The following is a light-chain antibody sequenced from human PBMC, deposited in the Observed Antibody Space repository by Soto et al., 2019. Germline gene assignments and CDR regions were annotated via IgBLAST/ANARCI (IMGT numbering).Light chain of an antibody. CDR1: SSDVGGYNY. CDR3: SSYTTSSTL. CDR2: DVS. V-gene: IGLV2-14*01. Sequence: QSALTQPASGSGSPGQSITISCTGTSSDVGGYNYVSWYQQHPGKAPKLMIYDVSYRPSGVSNRFSGSKSGNTASLTISGLQAEDEANYYCSSYTTSSTLFGGGTKLTVL. J-gene: IGLJ2*01.